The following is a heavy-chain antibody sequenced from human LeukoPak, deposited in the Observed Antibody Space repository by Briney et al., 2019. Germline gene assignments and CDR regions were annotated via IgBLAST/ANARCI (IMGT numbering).Heavy chain of an antibody. CDR2: SYSAGAT. CDR3: AKDLSVLYYYGMDV. CDR1: GFTVSSNL. V-gene: IGHV3-53*05. Sequence: GGSLRLSCAASGFTVSSNLMTWVRQSPGRGLEWLSSSYSAGATYYADSVKGRFTISRDNSKNTLYLQMNSLRAEDTAVYYCAKDLSVLYYYGMDVWGQGTTVTVSS. J-gene: IGHJ6*02. D-gene: IGHD3-10*01.